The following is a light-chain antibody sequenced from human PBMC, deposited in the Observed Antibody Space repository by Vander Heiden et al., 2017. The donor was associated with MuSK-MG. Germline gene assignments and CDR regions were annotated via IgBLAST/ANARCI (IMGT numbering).Light chain of an antibody. CDR3: QQSYSTPRT. J-gene: IGKJ1*01. Sequence: DIQMTQSPFSLSASVGDRVTITCRASQRISSYLNWYQQKPGKAPKLLIYAASSLQSGVPSRFSGSRSGTDFTLTISSLQPEDFATYYCQQSYSTPRTFGQGTKVEIK. CDR1: QRISSY. V-gene: IGKV1-39*01. CDR2: AAS.